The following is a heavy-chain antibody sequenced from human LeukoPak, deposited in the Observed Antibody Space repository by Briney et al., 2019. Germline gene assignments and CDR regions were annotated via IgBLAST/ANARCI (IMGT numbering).Heavy chain of an antibody. V-gene: IGHV3-23*01. Sequence: PGGSLRLSCAASGFTISGFAMSWVRRTPGKGLEWVSGISGSGDNTLYTDSVKGRFTISRDNSKNTLYLEMNSLRAEDTAIYYCAKMKGHPLPKYYMDVWGQGTMVNVSS. CDR2: ISGSGDNT. J-gene: IGHJ6*01. D-gene: IGHD1-26*01. CDR3: AKMKGHPLPKYYMDV. CDR1: GFTISGFA.